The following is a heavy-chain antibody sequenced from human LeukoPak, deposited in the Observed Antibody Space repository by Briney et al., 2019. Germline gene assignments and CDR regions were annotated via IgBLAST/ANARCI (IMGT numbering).Heavy chain of an antibody. Sequence: ASVKVSCKVSGYTLTELSMHWVRQAPGKGLEWMGGFDPEDGETIYAQKFQGRVTMTEDTSTDTAYMELSSLRSEDTAVYYCATATTVEGELSYYFDYWGQGTLVTVSS. CDR2: FDPEDGET. D-gene: IGHD3-16*02. CDR3: ATATTVEGELSYYFDY. J-gene: IGHJ4*02. V-gene: IGHV1-24*01. CDR1: GYTLTELS.